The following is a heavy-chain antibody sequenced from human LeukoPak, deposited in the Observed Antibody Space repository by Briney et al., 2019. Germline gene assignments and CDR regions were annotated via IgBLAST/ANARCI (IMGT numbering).Heavy chain of an antibody. CDR3: ASLLGSNYYGSGSPRGYDAFDI. J-gene: IGHJ3*02. CDR1: GGSISSYY. D-gene: IGHD3-10*01. Sequence: SETLSLTCTVSGGSISSYYWSWIRQPPGKGLEWIGYIYYTGSTNYNPSLKSRVTISVDTSKNQFSLKLSSVTAADTAVYYCASLLGSNYYGSGSPRGYDAFDIWAKGQWSPSLQ. CDR2: IYYTGST. V-gene: IGHV4-59*01.